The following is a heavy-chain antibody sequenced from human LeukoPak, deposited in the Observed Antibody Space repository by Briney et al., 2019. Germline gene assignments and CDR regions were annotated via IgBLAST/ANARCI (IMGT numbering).Heavy chain of an antibody. D-gene: IGHD2-15*01. CDR1: GGSFSGYY. V-gene: IGHV4-34*01. CDR2: INHSGST. J-gene: IGHJ5*02. CDR3: ARGRGRYCSGGSCHGNWFDP. Sequence: SETLSLTCAVYGGSFSGYYWSWIRQPPGKGLEWIGEINHSGSTNYNPSLKSRVTISVDTSKNQFSLKLSSVTAADTAVYYCARGRGRYCSGGSCHGNWFDPWGQGTLVTVSS.